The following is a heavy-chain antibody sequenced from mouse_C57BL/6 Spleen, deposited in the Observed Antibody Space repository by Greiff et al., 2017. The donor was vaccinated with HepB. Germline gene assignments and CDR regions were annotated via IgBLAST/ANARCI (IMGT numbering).Heavy chain of an antibody. CDR1: GFSLTSYG. CDR2: IWRGGST. CDR3: AKRGGTGAMDY. D-gene: IGHD4-1*01. J-gene: IGHJ4*01. Sequence: VKLQESGPGLVQPSQSLSITCTVSGFSLTSYGVHWVRQSPGKGLEWLGVIWRGGSTDYNAAFMSRLSITKDNSKSQVFFKMHSLQADDTAIYYCAKRGGTGAMDYWGQGTSVTVSS. V-gene: IGHV2-5*01.